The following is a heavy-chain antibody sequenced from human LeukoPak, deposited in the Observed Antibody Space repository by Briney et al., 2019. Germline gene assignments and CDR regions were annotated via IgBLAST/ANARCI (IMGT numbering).Heavy chain of an antibody. V-gene: IGHV4-39*07. D-gene: IGHD1-14*01. CDR1: AGSISSTSYY. CDR2: IYYNGFT. J-gene: IGHJ5*02. CDR3: ARVGREPRPNWFDP. Sequence: SETLSLTCTVSAGSISSTSYYWAWIRQPPGKGLECIGYIYYNGFTNYNPSLKSRVTISGDTSKNQFSLRLSSVTAADTVVYYCARVGREPRPNWFDPWGQGTLVIVSS.